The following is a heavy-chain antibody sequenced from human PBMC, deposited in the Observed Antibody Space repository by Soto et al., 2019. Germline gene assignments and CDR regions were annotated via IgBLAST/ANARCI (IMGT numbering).Heavy chain of an antibody. CDR1: GFTFSSYG. CDR2: ISYDGSNK. V-gene: IGHV3-30*18. CDR3: AKGGSGWYVSYYYYGMAV. D-gene: IGHD6-19*01. Sequence: GGSLRLSCAASGFTFSSYGMHWVRQAPGKGRDWVAVISYDGSNKYYADSVKGRFTISRDNSKNTLYLQMNSLRAEDTAVYYCAKGGSGWYVSYYYYGMAVWGQGPTVTVSS. J-gene: IGHJ6*02.